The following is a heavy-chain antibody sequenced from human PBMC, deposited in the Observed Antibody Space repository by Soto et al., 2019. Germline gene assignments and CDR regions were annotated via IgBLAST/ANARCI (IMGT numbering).Heavy chain of an antibody. CDR3: ARVYAYYFDY. CDR2: IYYSGST. J-gene: IGHJ4*02. CDR1: GCSISSGCYS. D-gene: IGHD2-8*01. V-gene: IGHV4-61*01. Sequence: PSETLSLTCAVSGCSISSGCYSWSWIRQPPGKGLEWIGYIYYSGSTNYNPSLKSRVTISVDTSKNQFSLKLSSVTAADTAVYYCARVYAYYFDYWGQGTLVTVSS.